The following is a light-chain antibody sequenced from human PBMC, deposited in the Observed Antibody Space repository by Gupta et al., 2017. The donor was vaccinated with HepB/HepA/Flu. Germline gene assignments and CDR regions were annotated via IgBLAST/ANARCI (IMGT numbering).Light chain of an antibody. V-gene: IGLV5-45*02. J-gene: IGLJ2*01. CDR3: MIWCGTGWV. CDR2: YKSDSDK. CDR1: SGINVGTFR. Sequence: QPLLPPPSSPSAPPGASARLPCPLRSGINVGTFRIYWYQQKPGSPPLYLLKYKSDSDKEQGSGVPSRFSGSKDASANAGILLISGLQSEDEDDYYCMIWCGTGWVFGGGTKLTVL.